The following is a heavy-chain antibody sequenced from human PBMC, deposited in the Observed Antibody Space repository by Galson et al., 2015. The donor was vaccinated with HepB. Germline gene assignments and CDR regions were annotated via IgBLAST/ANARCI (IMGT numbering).Heavy chain of an antibody. J-gene: IGHJ4*02. CDR2: ISWDGSRR. V-gene: IGHV3-43*01. CDR3: AKDRFCSGGSCYGGADY. D-gene: IGHD2-15*01. CDR1: GFIFDNYI. Sequence: SLRLSCAASGFIFDNYIMYWVRQVPGKGLEWISLISWDGSRRHYADSVKGRFTISRDNSKESLYLQMNSLRTEDTALYYCAKDRFCSGGSCYGGADYWGQGTLVTVSS.